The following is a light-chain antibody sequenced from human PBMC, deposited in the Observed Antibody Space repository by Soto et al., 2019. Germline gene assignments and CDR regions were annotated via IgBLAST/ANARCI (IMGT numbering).Light chain of an antibody. CDR2: GAS. J-gene: IGKJ4*01. V-gene: IGKV3-20*01. CDR1: QSVSSSY. CDR3: QQYGSSPP. Sequence: EIVLTQSPGTLSLSPGERVTLSCRASQSVSSSYLAWYQQKPGQAPRLLIDGASSRATGIPDRFSGSGSGTDFTLTISRLEPEDFAVYYCQQYGSSPPFGGGTKVEIK.